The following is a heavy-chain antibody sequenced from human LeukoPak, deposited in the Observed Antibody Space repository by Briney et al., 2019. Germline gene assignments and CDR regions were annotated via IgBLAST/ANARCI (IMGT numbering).Heavy chain of an antibody. CDR2: IGPSGST. D-gene: IGHD1-26*01. Sequence: PGGSLRLSCAASGFTLTTYAMSWVRQAPGKGLAWVSAIGPSGSTFYADSVKGRFTISRDNSKYTLYLQMNGLRVDDTAVYYCAKRGGSYRGFDYWGQGTLVTVSS. J-gene: IGHJ4*02. CDR1: GFTLTTYA. V-gene: IGHV3-23*01. CDR3: AKRGGSYRGFDY.